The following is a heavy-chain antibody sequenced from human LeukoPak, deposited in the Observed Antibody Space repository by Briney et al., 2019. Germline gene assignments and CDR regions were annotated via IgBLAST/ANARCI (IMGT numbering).Heavy chain of an antibody. Sequence: ASVKVSCKASGGTFSSYAISWVRQAPGQGLEWMGGIIPIFGTANYAQKFQGRVTITADESTSTAYMELSSLRSEDTAVYYCAREKGSLIAVAGLAFDYWGQGTLVTVSS. J-gene: IGHJ4*02. CDR2: IIPIFGTA. CDR3: AREKGSLIAVAGLAFDY. CDR1: GGTFSSYA. D-gene: IGHD6-19*01. V-gene: IGHV1-69*13.